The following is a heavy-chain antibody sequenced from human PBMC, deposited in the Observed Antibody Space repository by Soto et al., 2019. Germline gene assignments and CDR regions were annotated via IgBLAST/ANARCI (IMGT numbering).Heavy chain of an antibody. CDR3: AKYFSRQRVYYYYGMDV. J-gene: IGHJ6*02. V-gene: IGHV3-11*01. CDR1: GFTFSNYY. D-gene: IGHD3-9*01. Sequence: PGGSLRLSCAASGFTFSNYYMSWIRQAPGKGLEWVSFISSSGSTIYYADSVKGRFTISRDNAKNTLYLQMNSLRAEDTAVYYCAKYFSRQRVYYYYGMDVWGQGTTVTVSS. CDR2: ISSSGSTI.